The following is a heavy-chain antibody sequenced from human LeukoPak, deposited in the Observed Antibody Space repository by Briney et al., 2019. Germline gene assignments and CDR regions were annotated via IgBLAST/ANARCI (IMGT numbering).Heavy chain of an antibody. Sequence: SQTLSLTCAISGDSVSSNSAAWNWIRQSPSRGLEWLGRTYYRSKWYNDYAVSVKSRITINPDTSKNQFSLQLNSVTPEDTAVYYCTREFMITIFGVVRRGFYFDYWGQGTLVTVSS. J-gene: IGHJ4*02. CDR1: GDSVSSNSAA. V-gene: IGHV6-1*01. CDR2: TYYRSKWYN. CDR3: TREFMITIFGVVRRGFYFDY. D-gene: IGHD3-3*01.